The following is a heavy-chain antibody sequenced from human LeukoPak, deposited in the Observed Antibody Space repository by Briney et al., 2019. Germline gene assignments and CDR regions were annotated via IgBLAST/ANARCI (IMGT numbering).Heavy chain of an antibody. CDR2: MNPNSGNT. J-gene: IGHJ4*02. D-gene: IGHD3-10*01. CDR1: GYTFTSYD. CDR3: ARPLYGSGSYYNVLAFDY. V-gene: IGHV1-8*01. Sequence: ASVTVSCKASGYTFTSYDINWVRQAPGQGLEWMGWMNPNSGNTGYAQKFQGRVTMTRNTSISTAYMELSSLRSEDTAVYYCARPLYGSGSYYNVLAFDYWGQGTLVTVSS.